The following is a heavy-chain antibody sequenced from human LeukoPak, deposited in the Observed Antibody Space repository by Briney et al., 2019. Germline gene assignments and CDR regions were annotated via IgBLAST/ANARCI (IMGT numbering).Heavy chain of an antibody. CDR1: GGTFSSYA. CDR3: ARGIVATSFDY. J-gene: IGHJ4*02. CDR2: IIPILGIA. V-gene: IGHV1-69*04. D-gene: IGHD5-12*01. Sequence: SVTVSCKASGGTFSSYAISWVRQAPGQGLEWMGRIIPILGIANYAQKFQGRVTITADKSTSTAYMELSSLRSEDTAVYYCARGIVATSFDYWGQGTLVTVSS.